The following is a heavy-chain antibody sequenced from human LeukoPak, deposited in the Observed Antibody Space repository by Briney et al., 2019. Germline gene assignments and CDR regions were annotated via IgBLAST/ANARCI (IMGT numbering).Heavy chain of an antibody. V-gene: IGHV3-15*01. CDR3: ATEFYSNGYNF. Sequence: GGSLRLXCAASGFTFSSAWMTWVRQPPGKALEWVGHIKSRTDGVSTDYSAPVKGRFTVSRDDSKNTVYLQMNSLKTEDSAVYYCATEFYSNGYNFWGQGTPVTVSS. D-gene: IGHD5-24*01. J-gene: IGHJ4*02. CDR1: GFTFSSAW. CDR2: IKSRTDGVST.